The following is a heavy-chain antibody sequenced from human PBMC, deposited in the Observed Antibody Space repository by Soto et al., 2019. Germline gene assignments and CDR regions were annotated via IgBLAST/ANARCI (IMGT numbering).Heavy chain of an antibody. Sequence: QVQLVESGGGVVQPGRSLRLSCAASGFTFSNYGMHWVRQAPGKGLEWVAVISYDGSNKYYADSVKGRFSISSDNSKNTLYLPMTSLRAEDTAVYYCAKGDWFDPWGQGTLVTVSS. CDR2: ISYDGSNK. J-gene: IGHJ5*02. CDR3: AKGDWFDP. V-gene: IGHV3-30*18. CDR1: GFTFSNYG.